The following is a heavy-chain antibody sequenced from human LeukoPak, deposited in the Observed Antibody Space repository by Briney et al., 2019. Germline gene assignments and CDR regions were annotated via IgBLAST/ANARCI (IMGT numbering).Heavy chain of an antibody. CDR1: GFTFTIYW. CDR2: IKQDGSEK. V-gene: IGHV3-7*01. J-gene: IGHJ4*02. CDR3: ARAGYSSGWDY. D-gene: IGHD6-19*01. Sequence: GGSLRLPCVPSGFTFTIYWMSWVRQAPGKGLEWVANIKQDGSEKYYVDSVKGRFTISRDNAENSLYMQMNSLRGEDTAVYFCARAGYSSGWDYWGQGTLVTVSS.